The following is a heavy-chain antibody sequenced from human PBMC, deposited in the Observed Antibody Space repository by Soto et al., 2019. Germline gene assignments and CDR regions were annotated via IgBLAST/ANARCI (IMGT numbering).Heavy chain of an antibody. V-gene: IGHV3-72*01. Sequence: GGSLRLSCASSGFTLSEHFMDLVRQSPGKGLEWLGHSRNRANGFTTEYAASVKGRFTMSRDDSRNLFFLQMNSLQTDDTAVYYCVRIIDRGYSEYWGQGNLVTVSS. J-gene: IGHJ4*02. D-gene: IGHD3-22*01. CDR2: SRNRANGFTT. CDR1: GFTLSEHF. CDR3: VRIIDRGYSEY.